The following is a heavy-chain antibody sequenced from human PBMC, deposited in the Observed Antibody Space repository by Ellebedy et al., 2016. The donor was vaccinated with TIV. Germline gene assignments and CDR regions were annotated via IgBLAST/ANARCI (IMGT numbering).Heavy chain of an antibody. CDR1: GFSSDDFG. V-gene: IGHV3-43*02. CDR3: AREGHTSGHCGDFDC. D-gene: IGHD6-19*01. J-gene: IGHJ4*02. CDR2: INGNGGST. Sequence: GESLKISCAASGFSSDDFGMHWVRQAPGKGLEWVSLINGNGGSTFYADSVKGRFTISRDNSKNSVYLQMNSLRTEDTAVYYCAREGHTSGHCGDFDCWGPGTLVTVSS.